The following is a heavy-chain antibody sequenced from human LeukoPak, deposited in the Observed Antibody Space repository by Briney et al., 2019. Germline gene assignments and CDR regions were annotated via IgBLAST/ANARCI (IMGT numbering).Heavy chain of an antibody. CDR3: ARGQGFGSDRAFDS. CDR2: IYASGTS. CDR1: DDSINKYY. D-gene: IGHD3-10*01. Sequence: SETLSLTCSVSDDSINKYYWNWVRQPAGKGLEWIGRIYASGTSNYNPSLKSRLTMSIDTSKKHFSLRLNSVTAADTAVYYCARGQGFGSDRAFDSWGQGTLVTVPS. J-gene: IGHJ5*01. V-gene: IGHV4-4*07.